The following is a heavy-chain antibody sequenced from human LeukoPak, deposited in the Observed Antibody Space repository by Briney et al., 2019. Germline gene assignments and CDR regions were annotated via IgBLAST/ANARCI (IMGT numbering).Heavy chain of an antibody. CDR1: GYTFTSYG. V-gene: IGHV1-18*01. Sequence: ASVKVSCKASGYTFTSYGISWVRQAPGQGLEWMGWISAYNCNTNYAQKVQGRVTMTTDSSTNTAYMGLRSLRSNDTAVYYCARDCGTTICYALYWGQGTLVTAS. D-gene: IGHD2-2*01. CDR3: ARDCGTTICYALY. CDR2: ISAYNCNT. J-gene: IGHJ4*02.